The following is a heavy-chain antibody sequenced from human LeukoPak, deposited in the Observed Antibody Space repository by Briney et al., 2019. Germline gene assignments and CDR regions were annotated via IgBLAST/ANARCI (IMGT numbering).Heavy chain of an antibody. CDR2: IIPIFGTA. Sequence: SVKVSCKASGGTFSSYAISWVRQAPGQGLEWMGGIIPIFGTANYAQKFQGRVTITADESTSTAYMELSSLRSEDTAVYYCAQSHDILTGYYIPDYWGQGTLVTVSS. CDR3: AQSHDILTGYYIPDY. CDR1: GGTFSSYA. D-gene: IGHD3-9*01. V-gene: IGHV1-69*13. J-gene: IGHJ4*02.